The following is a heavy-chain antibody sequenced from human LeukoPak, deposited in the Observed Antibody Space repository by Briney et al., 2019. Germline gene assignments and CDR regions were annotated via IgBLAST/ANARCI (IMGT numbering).Heavy chain of an antibody. CDR2: IYHSGST. D-gene: IGHD3-10*01. CDR1: GGSISSSNW. J-gene: IGHJ4*02. Sequence: PSETLSLTCAVSGGSISSSNWWSWVRQPPGKGLEWIGEIYHSGSTNYNPSLKSRVTISVDKSKNQFSLKLSSVTAADTAVYYCARWGRAGFGELPHFDYWGQGTLVTVSS. V-gene: IGHV4-4*02. CDR3: ARWGRAGFGELPHFDY.